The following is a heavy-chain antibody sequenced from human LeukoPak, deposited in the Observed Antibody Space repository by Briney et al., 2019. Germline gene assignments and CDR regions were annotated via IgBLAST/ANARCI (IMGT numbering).Heavy chain of an antibody. J-gene: IGHJ4*02. CDR2: VYPGDSDT. Sequence: GESLKISCKGSGYTFTSYWIGWVRQMPGKGLEWMGVVYPGDSDTRYSPSLRGQVTISADKSINTAYLQWSSLKASDTAMYYCARAFYSSGFFFDYWGQGTLVTVPS. V-gene: IGHV5-51*01. D-gene: IGHD6-19*01. CDR1: GYTFTSYW. CDR3: ARAFYSSGFFFDY.